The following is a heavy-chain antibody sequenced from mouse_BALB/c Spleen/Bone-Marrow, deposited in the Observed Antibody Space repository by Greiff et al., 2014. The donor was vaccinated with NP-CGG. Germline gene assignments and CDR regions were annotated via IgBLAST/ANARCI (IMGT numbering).Heavy chain of an antibody. CDR3: ANGNSFAY. V-gene: IGHV1-7*01. D-gene: IGHD2-1*01. CDR2: INPTTSYT. J-gene: IGHJ3*01. Sequence: QVQLQQSGAELAKPGASVKMSCKASGYTFTTFWMHWVKQRPGQGLERIGYINPTTSYTEYSQKFKDKATLTADKSSSTAYMQLSSLTSEDSAVYYCANGNSFAYWGQGTLVTVSA. CDR1: GYTFTTFW.